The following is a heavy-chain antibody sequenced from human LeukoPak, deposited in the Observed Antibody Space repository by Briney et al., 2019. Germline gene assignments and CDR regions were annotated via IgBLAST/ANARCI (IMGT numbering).Heavy chain of an antibody. Sequence: ASVKVSCKASGYTFTKNGISWVRQAPGQGLEWMGWISPYNGNTNYAQKFQDRVTMTTDTSTSTAHMELRSLRSDDTAVYYCAKDDYYDTSGRYWGQGTLVTVSS. J-gene: IGHJ4*02. CDR1: GYTFTKNG. V-gene: IGHV1-18*01. D-gene: IGHD3-22*01. CDR2: ISPYNGNT. CDR3: AKDDYYDTSGRY.